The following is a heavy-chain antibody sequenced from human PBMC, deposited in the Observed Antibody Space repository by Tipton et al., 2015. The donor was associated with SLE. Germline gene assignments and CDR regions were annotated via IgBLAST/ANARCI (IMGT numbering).Heavy chain of an antibody. V-gene: IGHV4-34*01. D-gene: IGHD3-10*01. CDR3: ARGRGLWFRELFCY. CDR2: INHSGST. Sequence: GLVKPSETLSLTCAVYGGSFSGYYWSWIRQPPGKGLEWIGEINHSGSTNYNPSLKSRVTISVDTSKNQFSLKLSSVTAADTAVYYCARGRGLWFRELFCYWGQGTLVTVSS. CDR1: GGSFSGYY. J-gene: IGHJ4*02.